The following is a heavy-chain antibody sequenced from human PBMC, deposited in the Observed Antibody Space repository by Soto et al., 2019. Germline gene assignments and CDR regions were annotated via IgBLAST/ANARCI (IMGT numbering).Heavy chain of an antibody. CDR2: IYYSGST. D-gene: IGHD3-22*01. CDR1: GGSISSYY. Sequence: SETLSLTCTVSGGSISSYYWSWIRQPPGKGLEWIGYIYYSGSTNYNPSLKSRVTISVDTSKNQFSLKLSSVTAADTAVYYCVRDLHYYDSSGYYSWWFDPWGQGTLVTVS. CDR3: VRDLHYYDSSGYYSWWFDP. V-gene: IGHV4-59*12. J-gene: IGHJ5*02.